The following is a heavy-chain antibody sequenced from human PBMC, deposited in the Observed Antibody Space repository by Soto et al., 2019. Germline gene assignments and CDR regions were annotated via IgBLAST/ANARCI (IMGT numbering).Heavy chain of an antibody. CDR1: GYTFTGYY. CDR2: IIPIFSTP. CDR3: ARPIQYYFDTSAQSAWFDP. J-gene: IGHJ5*02. D-gene: IGHD3-22*01. V-gene: IGHV1-69*13. Sequence: ASVKVSCKASGYTFTGYYMHWVRQAPGQGLEWMGGIIPIFSTPNYAQKFQGRVTITADESTSTAYMELSSLRSEDTAVYYCARPIQYYFDTSAQSAWFDPWGQGTLVTVSS.